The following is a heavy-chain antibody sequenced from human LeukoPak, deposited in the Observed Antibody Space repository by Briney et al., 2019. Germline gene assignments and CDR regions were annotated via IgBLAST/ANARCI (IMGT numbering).Heavy chain of an antibody. CDR2: IYYSGST. Sequence: SETLSLNCTVSGGSISSYYWSWIRQPPGKGLEWIGYIYYSGSTNYNPSLKSRVTISVDTSKNQFSLKLSSVTAADTAVYYCASSSGSYSFGYWGQGTLVTVSS. D-gene: IGHD1-26*01. V-gene: IGHV4-59*01. CDR3: ASSSGSYSFGY. J-gene: IGHJ4*02. CDR1: GGSISSYY.